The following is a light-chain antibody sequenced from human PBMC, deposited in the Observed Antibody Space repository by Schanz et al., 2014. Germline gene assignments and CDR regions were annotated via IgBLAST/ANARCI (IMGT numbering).Light chain of an antibody. CDR3: FSYAGSNNLA. CDR2: DVD. V-gene: IGLV2-14*03. CDR1: ASDIGSYNY. Sequence: QSALTQPASVSGSPGQSITISCTGTASDIGSYNYVSWYQHHPARAPKLLIYDVDNRPSAVSSRFSGSKSGNTASLTISGLQAEDEADYYCFSYAGSNNLAFGGGTKLTVL. J-gene: IGLJ2*01.